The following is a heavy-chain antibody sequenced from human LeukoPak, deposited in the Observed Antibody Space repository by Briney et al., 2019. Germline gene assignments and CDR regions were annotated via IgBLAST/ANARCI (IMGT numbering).Heavy chain of an antibody. V-gene: IGHV4-4*02. CDR2: IHHDGRI. Sequence: PGGSLRLSCAASGFTVSSNYMSWVRQPPGKGLEWIGEIHHDGRINNNPSLKSRVTLSVDKSKNQFSLRLNSVTAADTAMYYCARSHDHLWGNYPDYWGQGTLVTVSS. J-gene: IGHJ4*02. D-gene: IGHD3-16*02. CDR1: GFTVSSNY. CDR3: ARSHDHLWGNYPDY.